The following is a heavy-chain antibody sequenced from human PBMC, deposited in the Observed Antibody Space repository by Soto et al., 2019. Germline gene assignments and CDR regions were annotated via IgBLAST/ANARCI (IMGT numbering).Heavy chain of an antibody. V-gene: IGHV1-2*02. CDR2: INPNSGGT. CDR3: ARVDIVVVPAAIYYGMDV. CDR1: GYTFTGYY. D-gene: IGHD2-2*01. Sequence: ASVKVSCKASGYTFTGYYMHWVRQAPGQGLEWMGWINPNSGGTNYAQKFQGRVTMTRDTSISTAYMELSRLRSDDTAAYYCARVDIVVVPAAIYYGMDVWGQGTTVTVSS. J-gene: IGHJ6*02.